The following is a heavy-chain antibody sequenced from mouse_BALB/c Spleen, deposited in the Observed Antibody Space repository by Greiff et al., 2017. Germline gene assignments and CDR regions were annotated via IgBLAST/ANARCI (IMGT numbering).Heavy chain of an antibody. CDR3: ARITTVGYFDY. CDR2: IWGDGRT. CDR1: GFSLTGYG. D-gene: IGHD1-1*01. Sequence: LVAPSQRLSITCTVSGFSLTGYGVNWVRQPPGKGLERLGMIWGDGRTDYTSALKSRLSISYDNSKSQVFLKMNSLPTDDTASYYCARITTVGYFDYWGQGTTLTVSA. J-gene: IGHJ2*01. V-gene: IGHV2-6-7*01.